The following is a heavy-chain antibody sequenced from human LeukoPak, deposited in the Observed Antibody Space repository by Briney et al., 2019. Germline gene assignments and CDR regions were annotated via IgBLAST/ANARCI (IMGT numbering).Heavy chain of an antibody. J-gene: IGHJ4*02. CDR2: IYYSGST. V-gene: IGHV4-59*01. CDR1: GGSISSYY. Sequence: SETLSLTCTVSGGSISSYYWSWLRQPPGKGLEWVGYIYYSGSTNYNPSLKSRVTISVDTSKNQFSLKLSSVTAADTALYYCARSRGYFDYWGQGTLVTVSS. CDR3: ARSRGYFDY. D-gene: IGHD6-13*01.